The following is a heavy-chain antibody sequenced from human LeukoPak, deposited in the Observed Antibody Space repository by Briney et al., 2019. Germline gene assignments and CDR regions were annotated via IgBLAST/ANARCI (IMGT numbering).Heavy chain of an antibody. CDR3: ARVRAVADSNWFDP. J-gene: IGHJ5*02. D-gene: IGHD6-19*01. CDR2: ISSDGSST. CDR1: GFTFSSYW. Sequence: AGGSLRLSCAASGFTFSSYWMHRVRQAPGKGLVWVSRISSDGSSTSYADSVKGRFTISRDNAKNTLYLQMNSLRAEDTAVYYCARVRAVADSNWFDPWGQGTLVTVSS. V-gene: IGHV3-74*01.